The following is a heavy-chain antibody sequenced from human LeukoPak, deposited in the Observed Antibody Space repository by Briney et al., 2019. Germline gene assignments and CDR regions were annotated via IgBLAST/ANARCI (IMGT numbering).Heavy chain of an antibody. Sequence: ASVKVSCKTSGYSFTGYHIHWVRQAPGQGLEWMGWINPNSGGTNFAQKFPARVTLTRDTSISTVYMELSSLRSDDTAIYYCASDSNQDYGGNSADHWGQGTLVTVSS. J-gene: IGHJ4*02. CDR1: GYSFTGYH. V-gene: IGHV1-2*02. CDR2: INPNSGGT. D-gene: IGHD4-23*01. CDR3: ASDSNQDYGGNSADH.